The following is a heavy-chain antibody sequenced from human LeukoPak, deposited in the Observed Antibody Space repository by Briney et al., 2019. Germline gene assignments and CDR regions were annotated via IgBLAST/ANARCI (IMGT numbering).Heavy chain of an antibody. D-gene: IGHD2-21*02. CDR2: ISAYNGNT. V-gene: IGHV1-18*01. CDR1: GYTFTSYG. J-gene: IGHJ3*02. CDR3: ARPLTYCGGDCDAFDI. Sequence: ASVKVSCKASGYTFTSYGISWVRQAPGQGLEWMGWISAYNGNTNYAQKLQGRVTMTTDTSTSTAYMELRSLRSDDTAVYYCARPLTYCGGDCDAFDIWGQGTMVTVSS.